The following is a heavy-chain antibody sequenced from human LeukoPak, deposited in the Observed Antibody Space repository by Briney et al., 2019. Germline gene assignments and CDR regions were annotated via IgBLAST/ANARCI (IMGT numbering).Heavy chain of an antibody. V-gene: IGHV3-48*01. CDR3: ARGSYGYYYMDV. D-gene: IGHD4-17*01. CDR1: GFTFSSYS. Sequence: GGSLRLSCAASGFTFSSYSMNWVRQAPGKGLEWVLYISSSSSTIYYADSVKGRFTISRDNAKNSLYLQMNSLRAEDTAVYYCARGSYGYYYMDVWGKGTTVTVSS. J-gene: IGHJ6*03. CDR2: ISSSSSTI.